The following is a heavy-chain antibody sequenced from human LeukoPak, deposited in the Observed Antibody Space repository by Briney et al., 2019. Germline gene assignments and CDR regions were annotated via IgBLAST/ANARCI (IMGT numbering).Heavy chain of an antibody. J-gene: IGHJ5*02. CDR2: ISGSGGST. V-gene: IGHV3-23*01. Sequence: PGGSLRLSCAASGFTFSSYAMTWVRQAPGRGREWVTIISGSGGSTSYADSVKGRFTISRDNSKNTLYLQMNSLRAEDTALYYCAKPYTGTILTGWFDPWGQGTLVTVSS. CDR3: AKPYTGTILTGWFDP. D-gene: IGHD3-9*01. CDR1: GFTFSSYA.